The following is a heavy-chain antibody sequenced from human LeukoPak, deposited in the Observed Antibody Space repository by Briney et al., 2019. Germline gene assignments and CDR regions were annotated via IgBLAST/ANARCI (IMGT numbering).Heavy chain of an antibody. V-gene: IGHV4-34*01. CDR1: GGSFSGYY. CDR2: INHSGST. CDR3: AREKGYCSSTSCYRPYYYYGMDV. Sequence: SETLSLTCAVYGGSFSGYYWSWIRQPPGKGLEWSGEINHSGSTNYNPSLKSRVTISVDTSKNQFSLKLSSVTAADTAVYYCAREKGYCSSTSCYRPYYYYGMDVWGQGTTVTVSS. J-gene: IGHJ6*02. D-gene: IGHD2-2*02.